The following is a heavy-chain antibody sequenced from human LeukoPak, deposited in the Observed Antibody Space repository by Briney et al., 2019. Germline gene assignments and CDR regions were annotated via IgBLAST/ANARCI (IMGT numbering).Heavy chain of an antibody. V-gene: IGHV3-11*01. J-gene: IGHJ4*02. CDR2: ISSSGSTI. D-gene: IGHD6-13*01. CDR1: GFTFSDYY. CDR3: ARLAAAGTLSSRYFDY. Sequence: GGSLRLSCAAYGFTFSDYYMSWIRQAPGKGLEWDSYISSSGSTIYYADSVKGRFTISRDNAKNSLYLQMNSLRAEDTAVYYCARLAAAGTLSSRYFDYWGQGTLVTVSS.